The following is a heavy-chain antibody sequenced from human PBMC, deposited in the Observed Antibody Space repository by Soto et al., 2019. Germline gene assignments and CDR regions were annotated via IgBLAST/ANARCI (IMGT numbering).Heavy chain of an antibody. CDR1: GGSISSSSYY. CDR2: IYYSGST. D-gene: IGHD1-26*01. V-gene: IGHV4-39*01. CDR3: ARRRGSYYDYYYYGMDV. J-gene: IGHJ6*02. Sequence: SETLSLTCTVSGGSISSSSYYWGWIRQPPGKGLEWIGSIYYSGSTYYNPSLKSRVTISVDTSKNQFSLKLSSVTAADTAVYYCARRRGSYYDYYYYGMDVWGQGTTVTVSS.